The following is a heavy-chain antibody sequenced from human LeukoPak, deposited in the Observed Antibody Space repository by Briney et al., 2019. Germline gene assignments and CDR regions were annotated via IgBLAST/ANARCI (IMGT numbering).Heavy chain of an antibody. Sequence: SETLSLTCTVSGASINSSPYYWGWIRQPPGKGLEWIASIDYSGAAHYNPSLRSRVTISGDTSRNQFSVKLSFVTAADRAMYYCAGMGASWPFDQWGQGTLVTVSS. CDR3: AGMGASWPFDQ. D-gene: IGHD1-26*01. J-gene: IGHJ4*02. CDR2: IDYSGAA. V-gene: IGHV4-39*01. CDR1: GASINSSPYY.